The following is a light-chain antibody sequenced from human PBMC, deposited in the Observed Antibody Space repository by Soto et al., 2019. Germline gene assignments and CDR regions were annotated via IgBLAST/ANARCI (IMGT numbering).Light chain of an antibody. CDR1: QGIGNA. Sequence: AIQMTQSPSSLSASVGDRVIISCRASQGIGNALGWYQQKPGKPPKVLIYGASNLQSGVPPRFSGSGSGTDFTLAISRLEPEDFAVFFCQQYGTSEIIFGQGTRLENK. V-gene: IGKV1-6*01. CDR2: GAS. CDR3: QQYGTSEII. J-gene: IGKJ5*01.